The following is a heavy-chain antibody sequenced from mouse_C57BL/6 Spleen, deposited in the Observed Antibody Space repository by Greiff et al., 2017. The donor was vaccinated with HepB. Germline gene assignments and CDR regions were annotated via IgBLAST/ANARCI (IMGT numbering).Heavy chain of an antibody. CDR1: GYTFTDYE. J-gene: IGHJ3*01. Sequence: VQLQQSGAELVRPGASVTLSCKASGYTFTDYEMHWVKQTPVHGLEWIGAIDPETGGTAYNQKFKGKAILTADISSSTAYMELRSLTSEDSAVYYCTRIENYYGSSPWFAYWGQGTLVTVSA. D-gene: IGHD1-1*01. V-gene: IGHV1-15*01. CDR3: TRIENYYGSSPWFAY. CDR2: IDPETGGT.